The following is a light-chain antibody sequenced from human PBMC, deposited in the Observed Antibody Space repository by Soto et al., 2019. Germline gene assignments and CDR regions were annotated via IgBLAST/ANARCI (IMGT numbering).Light chain of an antibody. CDR2: DAS. CDR1: QSVSSY. J-gene: IGKJ3*01. CDR3: QQRSNWPPFT. Sequence: DIVLTQSPATLSLSPGERATLSCRASQSVSSYLAWYQQKPGQAPRLLIYDASNRATGIPARFSGSGSGTDFTLTISSLEPEDFAVYYCQQRSNWPPFTFGPGNKVDIK. V-gene: IGKV3-11*01.